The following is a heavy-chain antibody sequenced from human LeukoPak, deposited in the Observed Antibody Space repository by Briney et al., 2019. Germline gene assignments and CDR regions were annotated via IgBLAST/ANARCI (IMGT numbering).Heavy chain of an antibody. CDR1: GGSISSGDYY. CDR3: ARVLYPSKITGTTVDY. CDR2: IYYSGST. V-gene: IGHV4-30-4*01. Sequence: SETLSLTCTVSGGSISSGDYYWSWIRLPPGKGLEWIGYIYYSGSTYYNPSLKSRVTISVDTSKNQFSLKLSSVTAADTAVYYCARVLYPSKITGTTVDYWGQGTLVTVSS. J-gene: IGHJ4*02. D-gene: IGHD1-7*01.